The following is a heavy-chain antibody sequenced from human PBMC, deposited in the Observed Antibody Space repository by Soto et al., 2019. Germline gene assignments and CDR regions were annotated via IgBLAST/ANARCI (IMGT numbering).Heavy chain of an antibody. J-gene: IGHJ6*02. CDR2: ISGSGGST. Sequence: GGSLRLSCAASGFTFSSYAMSWVRQAPGKGLEWVSAISGSGGSTYYADSVKGRFTISRDNSKNTLYLQMNSLRAEDTAVYYCAKDSYYDFWSGYSPAYGMDVWGQGTTVTVSS. CDR1: GFTFSSYA. V-gene: IGHV3-23*01. CDR3: AKDSYYDFWSGYSPAYGMDV. D-gene: IGHD3-3*01.